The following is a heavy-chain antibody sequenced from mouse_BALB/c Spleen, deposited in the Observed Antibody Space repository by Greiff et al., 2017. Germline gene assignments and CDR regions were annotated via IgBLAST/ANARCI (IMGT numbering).Heavy chain of an antibody. CDR1: GFTFSSYG. CDR2: ISSGGSYT. J-gene: IGHJ3*01. CDR3: ASDDRFAY. V-gene: IGHV5-6*01. Sequence: EVMLVESGGDLVKPGGSLKLSCAASGFTFSSYGMSWVRQTPDKRLEWVATISSGGSYTYYPDSVKGRFTISRDNAKNTLYLQMSSLKSEDTAMYYCASDDRFAYWGQGTLVTVSA.